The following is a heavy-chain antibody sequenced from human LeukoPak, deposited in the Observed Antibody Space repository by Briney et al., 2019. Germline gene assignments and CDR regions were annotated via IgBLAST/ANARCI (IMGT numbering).Heavy chain of an antibody. CDR2: ISRSGSTI. J-gene: IGHJ6*02. CDR1: GFTFSSYE. D-gene: IGHD2/OR15-2a*01. V-gene: IGHV3-48*03. Sequence: HPGGSLRLSCAASGFTFSSYEMNWVRQAPGKGLEWVSYISRSGSTIYYADSVKGRFTISRDNAKNSLYLQMNSLRAEDTAVYYCARVGIFRRGNYGMDVWGQGTTVTVSS. CDR3: ARVGIFRRGNYGMDV.